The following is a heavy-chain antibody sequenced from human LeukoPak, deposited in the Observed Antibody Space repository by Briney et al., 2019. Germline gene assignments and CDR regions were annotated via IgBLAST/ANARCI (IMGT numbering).Heavy chain of an antibody. CDR1: GFTFSTYG. CDR2: ISYDGSNR. D-gene: IGHD4-23*01. V-gene: IGHV3-30*03. J-gene: IGHJ4*02. Sequence: GGSLRLSCAASGFTFSTYGMHWVRQAPGKGLEWVAAISYDGSNRYYADSVKGRFTISRDNSKNTLYLQMSSLRAEDTAVYYCARRAGGYSHPYDYWGQGVLVTVSS. CDR3: ARRAGGYSHPYDY.